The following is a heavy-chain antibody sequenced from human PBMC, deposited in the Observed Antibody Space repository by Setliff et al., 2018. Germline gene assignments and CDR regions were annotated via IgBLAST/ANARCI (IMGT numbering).Heavy chain of an antibody. CDR2: ISAYNGNT. D-gene: IGHD3-22*01. J-gene: IGHJ4*02. CDR1: GYTFTSYG. Sequence: ASVKVSCKASGYTFTSYGISWVRQAPGQGLEWMGWISAYNGNTNYAQKLQGRVTMTTDTSTSAAYMELRSLRSDDTAVYYCARAPPPYDSSGYYPREDYLDYWGQGTLVTVSS. V-gene: IGHV1-18*01. CDR3: ARAPPPYDSSGYYPREDYLDY.